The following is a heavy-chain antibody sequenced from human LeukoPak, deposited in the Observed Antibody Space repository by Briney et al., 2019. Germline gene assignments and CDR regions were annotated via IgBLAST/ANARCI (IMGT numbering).Heavy chain of an antibody. Sequence: PGRSLRLSCAASGFTFSSYGMHWVRQAPGKGLEWVAVIWYDGSNKYYADSAKGRFTISRDNSKNTLYLQMNSLRAEDTAVYYCARALGPKGSDYYGMDVWGQGTTVTVSS. CDR3: ARALGPKGSDYYGMDV. V-gene: IGHV3-33*01. CDR2: IWYDGSNK. J-gene: IGHJ6*02. CDR1: GFTFSSYG. D-gene: IGHD7-27*01.